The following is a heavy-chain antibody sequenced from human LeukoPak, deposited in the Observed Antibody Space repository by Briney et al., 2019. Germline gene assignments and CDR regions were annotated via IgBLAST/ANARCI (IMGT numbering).Heavy chain of an antibody. CDR2: ISSNGDNT. CDR1: GFTFSTYV. Sequence: PGGSLRLSCSVYGFTFSTYVMHWVRQAQGKGLEYVSAISSNGDNTYYADFVKGRFTISRDNSKNTLYLQMSSLRADDTAVYYCVRGTGYWGQGTLVTVSS. V-gene: IGHV3-64D*06. J-gene: IGHJ4*02. CDR3: VRGTGY.